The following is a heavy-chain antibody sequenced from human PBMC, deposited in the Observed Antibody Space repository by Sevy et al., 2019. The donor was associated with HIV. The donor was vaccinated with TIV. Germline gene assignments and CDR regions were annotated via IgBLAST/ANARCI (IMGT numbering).Heavy chain of an antibody. D-gene: IGHD2-2*01. CDR3: ARGDIVVVPAAPHGYYGMDV. CDR1: GYTFTSYG. CDR2: ISAYNGNT. J-gene: IGHJ6*02. V-gene: IGHV1-18*01. Sequence: ASVKVSCKASGYTFTSYGISWVRQAPGQGLEWMGWISAYNGNTNYAQKLQGRVTMTTDTSTSTAYMELRSLRSGDTAVYYCARGDIVVVPAAPHGYYGMDVWGQGTTVTVSS.